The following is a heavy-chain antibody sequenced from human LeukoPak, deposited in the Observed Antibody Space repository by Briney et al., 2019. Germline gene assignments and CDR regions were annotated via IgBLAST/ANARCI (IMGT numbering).Heavy chain of an antibody. CDR2: ISGSGGNT. D-gene: IGHD4-17*01. J-gene: IGHJ3*02. CDR3: ARDPAYGDYARDAFDI. Sequence: GGSLRLSCAASGFTFTSYAMNWVRQAPGKGLEWVSIISGSGGNTYYADSVKGRFTISRDNAKNSLYLQMNSLRAEDTAVYYCARDPAYGDYARDAFDIWGQGTMVTVSS. CDR1: GFTFTSYA. V-gene: IGHV3-23*01.